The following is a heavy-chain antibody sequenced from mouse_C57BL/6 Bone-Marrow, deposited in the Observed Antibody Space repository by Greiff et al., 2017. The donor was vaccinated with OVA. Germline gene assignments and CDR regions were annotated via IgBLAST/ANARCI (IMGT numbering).Heavy chain of an antibody. V-gene: IGHV1-5*01. J-gene: IGHJ3*01. Sequence: VQLQQSGTVLARPGASVKMSCKTSGYTFTSYWMHWVKQRPGQGLEWIGAIYPGNSDTSYNQKFKGKAKLTAVTSASTAYMELSSLTNEDSAVDYCTRSYYDYDVFAYWGQGTLVTVSA. CDR3: TRSYYDYDVFAY. D-gene: IGHD2-4*01. CDR2: IYPGNSDT. CDR1: GYTFTSYW.